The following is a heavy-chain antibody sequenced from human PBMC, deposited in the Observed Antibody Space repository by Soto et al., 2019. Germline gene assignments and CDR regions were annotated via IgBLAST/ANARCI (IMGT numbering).Heavy chain of an antibody. CDR1: EFTFSNYA. J-gene: IGHJ4*02. CDR2: ISYGGGTT. V-gene: IGHV3-23*01. Sequence: GGSLRLSCAASEFTFSNYAMSWVRQAPGKGLEWVSAISYGGGTTYYADSVKGRFTISRDNSKNTLYLQMNSLRAEDTAVYYCAKNPGYYYDNTGYHFDYWGXGT. D-gene: IGHD3-22*01. CDR3: AKNPGYYYDNTGYHFDY.